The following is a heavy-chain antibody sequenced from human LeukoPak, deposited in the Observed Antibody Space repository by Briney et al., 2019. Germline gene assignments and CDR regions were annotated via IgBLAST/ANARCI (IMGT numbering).Heavy chain of an antibody. Sequence: VASVKVSCKASGGTFSSYAISWVRQAPGQGLEWMGGIIPIFGTANYAQKLQGRVTMTTDTSTSTAYMELRSLRSDDTAVYYCARDLGPYAFDIWGQGTMVTVSS. CDR3: ARDLGPYAFDI. CDR1: GGTFSSYA. V-gene: IGHV1-69*05. D-gene: IGHD3-16*01. CDR2: IIPIFGTA. J-gene: IGHJ3*02.